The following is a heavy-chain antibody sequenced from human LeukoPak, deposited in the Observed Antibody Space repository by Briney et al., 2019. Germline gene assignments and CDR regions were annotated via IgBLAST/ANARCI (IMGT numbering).Heavy chain of an antibody. V-gene: IGHV1-18*01. D-gene: IGHD5-12*01. Sequence: NLQGRVTMATDTSTSTAYMELSSLRSEDTAVYYCATATLGLGFDPWGQGTLVTVSS. J-gene: IGHJ5*02. CDR3: ATATLGLGFDP.